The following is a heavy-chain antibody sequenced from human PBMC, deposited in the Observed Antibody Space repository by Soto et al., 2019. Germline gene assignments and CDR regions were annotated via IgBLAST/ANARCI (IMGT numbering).Heavy chain of an antibody. CDR3: ARDRDTMIVVVTPPGY. CDR1: AFTFSSYA. V-gene: IGHV3-30-3*01. J-gene: IGHJ4*02. CDR2: ISYDGSNK. D-gene: IGHD3-22*01. Sequence: GGALRVSSAASAFTFSSYAMHWVRQAPGKGLEWVAVISYDGSNKYYADSVKGRFTISRDNSKNTLYLQMNSLRAEDTAVYYCARDRDTMIVVVTPPGYWGQGTLVTVSS.